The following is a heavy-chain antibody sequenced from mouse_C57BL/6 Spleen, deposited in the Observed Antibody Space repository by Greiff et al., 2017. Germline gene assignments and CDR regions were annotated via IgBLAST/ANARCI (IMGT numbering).Heavy chain of an antibody. CDR1: GYAFSSSW. D-gene: IGHD2-5*01. Sequence: VQLQESGPELVKPGASVKISCKASGYAFSSSWMNWVKQRPGKGLEWIGRIYPGDGDTNYNGKFKGKATLTADKSSSTAYMQLSSLTSEDSAVYFCATYYSNYVYAMDYWGQGTSVTVSS. CDR2: IYPGDGDT. CDR3: ATYYSNYVYAMDY. J-gene: IGHJ4*01. V-gene: IGHV1-82*01.